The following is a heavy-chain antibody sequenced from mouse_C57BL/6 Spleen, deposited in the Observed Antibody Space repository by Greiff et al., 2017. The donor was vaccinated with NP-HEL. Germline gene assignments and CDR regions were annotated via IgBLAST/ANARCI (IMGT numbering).Heavy chain of an antibody. J-gene: IGHJ3*01. CDR3: ARMDHYYGSSQFAY. D-gene: IGHD1-1*01. V-gene: IGHV1-9*01. Sequence: QVQLKQSGAELMKPGASVKLSCKATGYTFTGYWIEWVKQRPGHGLEWIGEILPGSGSTNYNEKFKGKATFTADTSSNTAYMQLSSLTTEDSAIYYCARMDHYYGSSQFAYWGQGTLVTVSA. CDR2: ILPGSGST. CDR1: GYTFTGYW.